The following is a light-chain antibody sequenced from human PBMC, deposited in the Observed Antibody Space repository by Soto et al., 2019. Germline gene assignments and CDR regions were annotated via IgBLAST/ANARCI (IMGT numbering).Light chain of an antibody. CDR3: QQYWTFPYS. Sequence: DIQMTQSPSTLPASVGDRVTITCRASQSISNRLAWYQRKPGKAPKLLMSDVSSLESGVPSRFSASGYGTDFTLTISDLQPDDFATYFCQQYWTFPYSFGQGNKLDIK. CDR2: DVS. J-gene: IGKJ2*03. CDR1: QSISNR. V-gene: IGKV1-5*01.